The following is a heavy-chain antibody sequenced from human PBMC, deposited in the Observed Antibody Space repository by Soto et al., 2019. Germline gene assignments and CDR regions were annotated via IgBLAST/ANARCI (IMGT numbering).Heavy chain of an antibody. CDR2: ISAYNGNT. CDR1: GYTFTSYG. D-gene: IGHD4-17*01. CDR3: AKHDYGDYVLDY. V-gene: IGHV1-18*01. Sequence: GASVNVSCKASGYTFTSYGISWVRQAPGQGLEWMGWISAYNGNTNYAQKLQGRVTMTTDTSTSTAYMELRSMRSDDTAVYYCAKHDYGDYVLDYWGQGTLVIVSS. J-gene: IGHJ4*02.